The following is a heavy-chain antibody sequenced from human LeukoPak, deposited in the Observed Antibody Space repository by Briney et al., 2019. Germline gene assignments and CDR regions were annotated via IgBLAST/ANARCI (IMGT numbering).Heavy chain of an antibody. V-gene: IGHV3-33*01. CDR2: IWYDGSKT. CDR1: GFTFSTYG. Sequence: GSLRLSCAASGFTFSTYGMHWVHQSPGKGLEWVAVIWYDGSKTHYRDSVKGRFTISRDNSKNTLYLEMNSLRAEDTAVYYCARDTAQRAFDIWGQGTMVTVSS. J-gene: IGHJ3*02. CDR3: ARDTAQRAFDI. D-gene: IGHD6-25*01.